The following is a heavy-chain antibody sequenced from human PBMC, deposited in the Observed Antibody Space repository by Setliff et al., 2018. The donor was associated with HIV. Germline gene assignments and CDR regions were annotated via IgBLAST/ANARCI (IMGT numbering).Heavy chain of an antibody. CDR1: GFTFDDYA. V-gene: IGHV3-9*01. CDR3: AKDRGRIAAAGYFDS. Sequence: PGESLKISCTASGFTFDDYAMHWVRQVPGKGLEWVADITWNSGSIVYADSVKGRFTISRDNAKNSLYLQMESLRPEDTALYYCAKDRGRIAAAGYFDSWGQGTQVTVSS. J-gene: IGHJ4*02. D-gene: IGHD6-13*01. CDR2: ITWNSGSI.